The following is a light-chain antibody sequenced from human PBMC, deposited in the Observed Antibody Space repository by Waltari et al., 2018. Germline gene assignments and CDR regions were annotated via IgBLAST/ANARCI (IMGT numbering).Light chain of an antibody. V-gene: IGLV1-40*01. CDR2: TNT. Sequence: QSVLTQPPSVSGAPGQSITIPCTGSRSNIGGGSDVHWYQQRPGAAPRLLISTNTNRPSGVSDRFSGSKSDTSASLAITGLQADDEADYYCQSYDTSLSASVFGGGTKVTVL. CDR3: QSYDTSLSASV. CDR1: RSNIGGGSD. J-gene: IGLJ3*02.